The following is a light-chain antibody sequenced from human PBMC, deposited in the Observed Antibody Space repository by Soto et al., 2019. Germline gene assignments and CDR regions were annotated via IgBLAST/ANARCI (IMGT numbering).Light chain of an antibody. V-gene: IGKV1-39*01. Sequence: DIQMTQSPSSLSASVGDRVTITCRASQSISSYLNWYQQKPGKAPKLLIYAASSLQSGVPSRCSGSGSGTDFTLTISSLQPEDFATYYCQQNYSTPTWTFGQGTKVEIK. CDR2: AAS. CDR1: QSISSY. CDR3: QQNYSTPTWT. J-gene: IGKJ1*01.